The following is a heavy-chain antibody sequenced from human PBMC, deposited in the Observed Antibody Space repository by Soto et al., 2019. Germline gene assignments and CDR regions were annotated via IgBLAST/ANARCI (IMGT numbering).Heavy chain of an antibody. D-gene: IGHD3-22*01. CDR2: IYPADSDT. CDR1: GYSFSIFW. V-gene: IGHV5-51*01. Sequence: PGESLKISRKGSGYSFSIFWIGWVRQMPGKGLEWMGVIYPADSDTRYSPSFEGQVTISAHKSFTTVYMQWSSLKASDTAMYYCARLGYDNSEYPFDYWGQGTLVTVSS. J-gene: IGHJ4*02. CDR3: ARLGYDNSEYPFDY.